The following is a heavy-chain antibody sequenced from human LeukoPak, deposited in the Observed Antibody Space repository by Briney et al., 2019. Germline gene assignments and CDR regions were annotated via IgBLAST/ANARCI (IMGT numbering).Heavy chain of an antibody. Sequence: PGGSLRLSCAASGFTFSSYSMNWVRQAPGKGLEWVSSITSSGSYIYYADSVKGRFTISRDNAKNSLYLQMNSLRAEDTAVYYCASTPTVTTFGYWGQGTLVTVSS. D-gene: IGHD4-17*01. CDR3: ASTPTVTTFGY. CDR1: GFTFSSYS. J-gene: IGHJ4*02. CDR2: ITSSGSYI. V-gene: IGHV3-21*01.